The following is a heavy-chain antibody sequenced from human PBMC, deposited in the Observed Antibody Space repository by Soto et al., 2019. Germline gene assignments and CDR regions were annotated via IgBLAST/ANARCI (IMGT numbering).Heavy chain of an antibody. D-gene: IGHD2-2*01. CDR3: TKGASTSCFSAFDP. J-gene: IGHJ3*01. V-gene: IGHV3-9*01. Sequence: ESGGGVVQPGRSLRLSCSASGFTFDDYAMNWVRQAPGKGLEWVSSISWNSGNIVYADSVRGRFTISRDNAKTSLHLQMNSLRAEDTALYYCTKGASTSCFSAFDPWGQGTMVTVSS. CDR2: ISWNSGNI. CDR1: GFTFDDYA.